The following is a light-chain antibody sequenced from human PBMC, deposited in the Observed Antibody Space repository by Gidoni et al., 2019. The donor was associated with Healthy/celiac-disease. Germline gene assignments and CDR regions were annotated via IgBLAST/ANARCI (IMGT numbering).Light chain of an antibody. V-gene: IGKV1-33*01. CDR1: QDISNY. J-gene: IGKJ4*01. Sequence: DIQMTQSPSSLSASVGDRVTITCQASQDISNYLNWYQQKPGQAPKFLIYDASNLETGVPSRFSGSGSGTDFTFTISSLQPEDIATYYCQQYDNLPRTFGGGTKVEIK. CDR3: QQYDNLPRT. CDR2: DAS.